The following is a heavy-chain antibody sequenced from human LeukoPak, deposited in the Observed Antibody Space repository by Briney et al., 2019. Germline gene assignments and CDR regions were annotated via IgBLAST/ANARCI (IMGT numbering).Heavy chain of an antibody. J-gene: IGHJ4*02. CDR3: ARSPTLYFGADY. D-gene: IGHD3-10*01. CDR2: IYYSGST. V-gene: IGHV4-59*01. Sequence: SETLSLTCTVSGGSISSYYWSWLRQPPGKGLEWIGYIYYSGSTNYNPSLKSRVTISVDTSKNQFSLKLSSVTAADTAVYDCARSPTLYFGADYWGQGTLVTVSS. CDR1: GGSISSYY.